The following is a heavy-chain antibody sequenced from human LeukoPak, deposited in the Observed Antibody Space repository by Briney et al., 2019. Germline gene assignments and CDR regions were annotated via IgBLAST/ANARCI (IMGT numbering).Heavy chain of an antibody. V-gene: IGHV4-34*01. CDR1: GGSFSGYY. CDR3: ARRQRATASPHGYYYYYYMDV. CDR2: INHSGST. D-gene: IGHD2-21*02. Sequence: SETLSLTCAVYGGSFSGYYWSWIRQPPGKGLEWIGEINHSGSTNYNPSLKSRVTISVDTSKNQFSLKLSSVTAADTAVYYCARRQRATASPHGYYYYYYMDVWGKGTTVTISS. J-gene: IGHJ6*03.